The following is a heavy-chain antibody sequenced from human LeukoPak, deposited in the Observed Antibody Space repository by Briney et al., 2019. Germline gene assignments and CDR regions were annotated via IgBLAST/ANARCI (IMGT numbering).Heavy chain of an antibody. J-gene: IGHJ4*02. Sequence: SETLSLTCTASGGSISDYYWNWIRQPPGKGLEWIGYIYSSGSTNYNPSLKSRVTMSSDTSKNQFSLKLTSVTAADTAVYYCAIGGGWLPDCWGQGTLVTVSS. D-gene: IGHD5-12*01. CDR2: IYSSGST. V-gene: IGHV4-59*01. CDR3: AIGGGWLPDC. CDR1: GGSISDYY.